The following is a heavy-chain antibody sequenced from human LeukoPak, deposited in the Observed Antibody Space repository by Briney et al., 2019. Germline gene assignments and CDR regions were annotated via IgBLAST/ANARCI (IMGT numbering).Heavy chain of an antibody. CDR2: ISGSGDDP. CDR1: GFTFSTYA. D-gene: IGHD6-6*01. Sequence: GGSLRLSCAASGFTFSTYAMTWVRQAPGKGLDWVSAISGSGDDPFYADSVKGRFTISRDNSRSTLYLQMNSLRAEDTAVYYCAKGDPYSSSSLDYWGQGTLVTVSS. CDR3: AKGDPYSSSSLDY. V-gene: IGHV3-23*01. J-gene: IGHJ4*02.